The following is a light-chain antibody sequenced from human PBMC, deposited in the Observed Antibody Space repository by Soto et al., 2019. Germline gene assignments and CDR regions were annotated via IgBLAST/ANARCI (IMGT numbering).Light chain of an antibody. CDR1: QTVSSF. V-gene: IGKV3-11*01. Sequence: EIVLTQSPATLSLSPGERATLSCRASQTVSSFLAWYQQKPGQAPRLLISDASNRATGIPARFSGSGSGTDFTLTISSLEPEDFAVYYCQQRGSWPLTFGQGTRLDIK. CDR2: DAS. J-gene: IGKJ5*01. CDR3: QQRGSWPLT.